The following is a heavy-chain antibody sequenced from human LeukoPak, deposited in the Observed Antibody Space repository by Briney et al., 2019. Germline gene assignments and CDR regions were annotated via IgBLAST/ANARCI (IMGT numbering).Heavy chain of an antibody. Sequence: SETLSLTCAVSGYSISSGYYWVWIRQPPGKGLEWIGSIYHSGSTYYNPSLKSRVTISVDTSKNQFSLKLSSVTAADTAVYYCARGTSWIQLSDANWFAPWGQGTLVTVSS. D-gene: IGHD5-18*01. CDR2: IYHSGST. V-gene: IGHV4-38-2*01. J-gene: IGHJ5*02. CDR1: GYSISSGYY. CDR3: ARGTSWIQLSDANWFAP.